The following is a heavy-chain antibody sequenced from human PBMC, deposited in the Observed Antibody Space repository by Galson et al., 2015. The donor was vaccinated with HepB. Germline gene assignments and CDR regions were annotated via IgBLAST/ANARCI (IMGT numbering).Heavy chain of an antibody. CDR3: AREFPIGIVGAAIHF. CDR2: INPNSGAT. D-gene: IGHD1-26*01. Sequence: SVKVSCKASGYTLSGYYVHWVRQAPGQGLEWMGWINPNSGATNYAQKFQGRVTVTRDTSINTAYMELSSLRSDDTAVYYCAREFPIGIVGAAIHFWGQGTLVTVSS. CDR1: GYTLSGYY. J-gene: IGHJ4*02. V-gene: IGHV1-2*02.